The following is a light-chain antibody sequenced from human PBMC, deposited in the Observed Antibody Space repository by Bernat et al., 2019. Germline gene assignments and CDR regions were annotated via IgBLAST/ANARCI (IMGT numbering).Light chain of an antibody. CDR1: QSVSSY. J-gene: IGKJ1*01. CDR3: QHFGTSPPWT. Sequence: EIVLTQSPGTLSLSPGERATLSCRASQSVSSYLAWYQQKPGQAPRLLIYDASNRATGIPARFSGSGSGTDFTLTISSLEPEDFAVYYCQHFGTSPPWTFGPGTKVEIK. V-gene: IGKV3-11*01. CDR2: DAS.